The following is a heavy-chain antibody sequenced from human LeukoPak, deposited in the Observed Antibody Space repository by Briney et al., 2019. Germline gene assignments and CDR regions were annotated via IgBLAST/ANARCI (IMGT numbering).Heavy chain of an antibody. Sequence: PGGSLRLSCGASGFTFSNYGMLWVRQAPGKGLEWVSVIYSGGSTYYADSVKGRFTISRDNSKNPLYLQMNSLRAEDTAVYYCAKAPEHRDNDSSGYPEGAFDIWGQGTMVTVSS. D-gene: IGHD3-22*01. CDR2: IYSGGST. CDR3: AKAPEHRDNDSSGYPEGAFDI. CDR1: GFTFSNYG. J-gene: IGHJ3*02. V-gene: IGHV3-66*01.